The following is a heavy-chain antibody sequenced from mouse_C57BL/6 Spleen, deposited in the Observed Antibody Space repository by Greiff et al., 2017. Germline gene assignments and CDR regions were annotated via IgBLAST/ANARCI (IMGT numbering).Heavy chain of an antibody. V-gene: IGHV1-69*01. D-gene: IGHD1-1*01. CDR3: ARDYGSSFPFAY. CDR2: IDPSDSYT. CDR1: GYTFTSYW. Sequence: QVQLQQPGAELVMPGASVKLSCKASGYTFTSYWMHWVKQRPGQGLEWIGEIDPSDSYTNYNQKFKGKSTLTVDKSSSTAYMQLSSLTSEDSAVXYCARDYGSSFPFAYWGQGTLVTVSA. J-gene: IGHJ3*01.